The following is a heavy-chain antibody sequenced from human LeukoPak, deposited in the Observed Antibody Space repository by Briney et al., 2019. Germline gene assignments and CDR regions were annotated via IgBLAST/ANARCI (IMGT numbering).Heavy chain of an antibody. J-gene: IGHJ6*03. Sequence: SATLSLTCSVSDGRTRTSDSYWRWVRQPPGKGLEWIGSIHYSESTYKTPSLKSRVTISMDTSKSQFSLKVTSLTAAYSAVYFGARESASSRYFMDVWGRGTTVTVSS. CDR3: ARESASSRYFMDV. D-gene: IGHD6-6*01. V-gene: IGHV4-39*07. CDR1: DGRTRTSDSY. CDR2: IHYSEST.